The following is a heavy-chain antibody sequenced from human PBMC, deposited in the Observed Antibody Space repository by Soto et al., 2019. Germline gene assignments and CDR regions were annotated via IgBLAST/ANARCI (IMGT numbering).Heavy chain of an antibody. Sequence: PGGSLRLSCAASGFTFSSYAMHWVRQAPGKGLEWVAVISYDGSNKYYADSVKGRFTISRDNSKNTLYLQMNSLRAEDTAVYYCAREGYYDSSGYYHGYYYYYGMDVWGQGTKVTVSS. D-gene: IGHD3-22*01. CDR3: AREGYYDSSGYYHGYYYYYGMDV. V-gene: IGHV3-30-3*01. CDR1: GFTFSSYA. J-gene: IGHJ6*02. CDR2: ISYDGSNK.